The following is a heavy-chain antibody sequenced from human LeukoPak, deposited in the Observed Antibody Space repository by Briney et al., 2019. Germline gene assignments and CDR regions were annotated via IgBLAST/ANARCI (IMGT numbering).Heavy chain of an antibody. Sequence: SETLSLTCTVSGGSISTSNYYWRWIRQPPGKGLEWIGYIYYSGSTNYNPSLKSRVTISVETSKNEFSLKLRSVTAADTAVYYCARTDTYYMDVWGKGTTVTISS. CDR1: GGSISTSNYY. V-gene: IGHV4-61*05. D-gene: IGHD5-18*01. CDR3: ARTDTYYMDV. CDR2: IYYSGST. J-gene: IGHJ6*03.